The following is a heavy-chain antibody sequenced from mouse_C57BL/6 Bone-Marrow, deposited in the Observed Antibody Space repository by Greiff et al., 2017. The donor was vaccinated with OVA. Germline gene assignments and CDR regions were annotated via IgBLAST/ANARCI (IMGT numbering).Heavy chain of an antibody. V-gene: IGHV2-2*01. J-gene: IGHJ3*01. D-gene: IGHD4-1*01. Sequence: QVQLQQSGPGLVQPSQSLSITCTVSGFSLTSYGVHWVRQSPGKGLEWLGVIWSGGSTDYNAAFISRLSISKDKSKSQVFFKMNSLQADDTARYYCARKGDSNWEGWFAYWGQGTLVTVSA. CDR2: IWSGGST. CDR1: GFSLTSYG. CDR3: ARKGDSNWEGWFAY.